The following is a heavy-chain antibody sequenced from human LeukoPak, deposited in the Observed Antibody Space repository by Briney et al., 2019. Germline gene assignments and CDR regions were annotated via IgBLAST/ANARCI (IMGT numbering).Heavy chain of an antibody. J-gene: IGHJ6*03. D-gene: IGHD3-10*01. CDR3: ARDYYGHYYMDV. CDR2: MYYSGSS. CDR1: GGSFSGYY. Sequence: SETLSLTCAVYGGSFSGYYWSWIRRPPGKGLEWIGYMYYSGSSNYNPSLKSRVTISVDTSRNQFSLKLNSVTAADTAVYYCARDYYGHYYMDVWGKGTTVTISS. V-gene: IGHV4-59*13.